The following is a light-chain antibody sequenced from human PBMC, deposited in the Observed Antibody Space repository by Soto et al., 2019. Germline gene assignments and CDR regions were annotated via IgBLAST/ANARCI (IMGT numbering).Light chain of an antibody. Sequence: DIQMTQSPSTLPASVGDRVTITCRASQSISNWLAWYQQKPGTAAKLLIYHASNLESGVPSSFSGCGTEIEFTLTISRLQPYAFSKYYCQQYNSYSFGQGTKVDIK. J-gene: IGKJ1*01. V-gene: IGKV1-5*01. CDR2: HAS. CDR1: QSISNW. CDR3: QQYNSYS.